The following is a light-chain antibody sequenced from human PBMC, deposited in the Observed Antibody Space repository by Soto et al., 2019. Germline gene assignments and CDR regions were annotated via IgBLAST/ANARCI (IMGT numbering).Light chain of an antibody. CDR2: EVD. CDR3: SSHAAINV. J-gene: IGLJ1*01. V-gene: IGLV2-8*01. CDR1: SSDVGGYNY. Sequence: QSALTQPPSASGSPGQSVTISCTGSSSDVGGYNYVSWYQHHPGKAPKLMIYEVDKRPSGVPDRFSGSTSGHTASLTVSGLEAEDEADYYCSSHAAINVFGTGTKLTVL.